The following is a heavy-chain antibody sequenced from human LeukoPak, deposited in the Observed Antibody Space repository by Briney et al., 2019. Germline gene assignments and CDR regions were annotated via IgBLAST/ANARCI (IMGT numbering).Heavy chain of an antibody. D-gene: IGHD6-13*01. Sequence: GGSLRLSCAASGFTVNSNYMSWVRQAPGKGLEWVSVIYSGGSTYYADSVKGRFTISRDNSKNTLYLQMNSLRAEDTAVYYCASSSSWYPYYFDYWGQGTLVTVSS. V-gene: IGHV3-66*01. CDR1: GFTVNSNY. J-gene: IGHJ4*02. CDR3: ASSSSWYPYYFDY. CDR2: IYSGGST.